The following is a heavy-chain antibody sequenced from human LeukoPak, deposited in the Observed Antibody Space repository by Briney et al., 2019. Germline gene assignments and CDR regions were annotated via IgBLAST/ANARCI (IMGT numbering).Heavy chain of an antibody. CDR2: IKKDGSEK. D-gene: IGHD6-6*01. CDR1: GFTFSSHW. J-gene: IGHJ3*02. V-gene: IGHV3-7*01. CDR3: ARDLGSIAARRGQELGDAFDI. Sequence: PGGSLRLSCAASGFTFSSHWMSWVRQAPGKGLEWVANIKKDGSEKYYVDSVKGRFTISRDNAKTSLYLQMNSLRAEDTAVYYCARDLGSIAARRGQELGDAFDIWGQGTMVTVSS.